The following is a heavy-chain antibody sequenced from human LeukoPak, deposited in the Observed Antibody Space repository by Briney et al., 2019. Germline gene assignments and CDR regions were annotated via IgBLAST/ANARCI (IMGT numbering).Heavy chain of an antibody. CDR3: AKDVGSSWYSPGRSFDY. Sequence: GGSLRLSCAASGFTFSSCAMSWVRQAPGKGLEWVSAISGSGGSTYYVHSVRGRFTISRDNSKNTLYLQMNSLRVEDTAVYYCAKDVGSSWYSPGRSFDYWGQGTLVTVSS. D-gene: IGHD6-13*01. J-gene: IGHJ4*02. CDR1: GFTFSSCA. V-gene: IGHV3-23*01. CDR2: ISGSGGST.